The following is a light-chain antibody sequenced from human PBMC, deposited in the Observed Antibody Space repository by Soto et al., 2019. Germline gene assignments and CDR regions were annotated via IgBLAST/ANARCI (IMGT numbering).Light chain of an antibody. V-gene: IGKV1-5*01. Sequence: DIQMTQSPSTLSASVGDRVTITCRASQSISSWLAWYQQKPGKAPKLLIYDASTLESGVPSRFSGSGSGTEFTLTISSPQPDDFATYYCQQYNSYSPTFGGGTKVDIK. CDR1: QSISSW. J-gene: IGKJ4*01. CDR3: QQYNSYSPT. CDR2: DAS.